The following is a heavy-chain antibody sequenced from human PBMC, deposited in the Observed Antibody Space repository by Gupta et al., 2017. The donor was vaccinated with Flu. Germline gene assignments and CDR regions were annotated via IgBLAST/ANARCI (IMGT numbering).Heavy chain of an antibody. Sequence: EVQLLESGGGLARPGGSLRLACAASGSTFTNYAIRWVRQAPGKGLEWVSTISGGGSNSYYADSVKGRFTMSGDISKKTVYLQMNSLRAEDTAIYYCAKGANWAFEIWGQGTMVTVSS. V-gene: IGHV3-23*01. CDR2: ISGGGSNS. D-gene: IGHD1-1*01. CDR3: AKGANWAFEI. CDR1: GSTFTNYA. J-gene: IGHJ3*02.